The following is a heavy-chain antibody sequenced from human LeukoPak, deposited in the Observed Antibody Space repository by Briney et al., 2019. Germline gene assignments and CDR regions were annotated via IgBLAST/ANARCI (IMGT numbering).Heavy chain of an antibody. D-gene: IGHD3-22*01. CDR1: GFTFSDYS. V-gene: IGHV3-21*01. Sequence: GGSLRLSCAASGFTFSDYSMNWVRQAPGKGLEWVASVNTVSSYIYYADSMRGRFTISRDNAKNSLFLQMNSLRAEDTAVYYCARLRRDSDRSDFFYYYDHWGQGTLVTVSS. CDR2: VNTVSSYI. CDR3: ARLRRDSDRSDFFYYYDH. J-gene: IGHJ4*02.